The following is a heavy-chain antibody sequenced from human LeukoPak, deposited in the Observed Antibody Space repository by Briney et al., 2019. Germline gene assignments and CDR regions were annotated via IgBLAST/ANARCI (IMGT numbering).Heavy chain of an antibody. CDR2: ISSSSSYI. Sequence: GSLRLSCAASGFTFSSYSMNWVRQAPGKGLEWVSSISSSSSYIYYADSVKGRFTISRDNAKNSLYLQMNSLRAEDTAVYYCARDSGSAAFDIWGQGTMVTASS. V-gene: IGHV3-21*01. D-gene: IGHD3-10*01. J-gene: IGHJ3*02. CDR1: GFTFSSYS. CDR3: ARDSGSAAFDI.